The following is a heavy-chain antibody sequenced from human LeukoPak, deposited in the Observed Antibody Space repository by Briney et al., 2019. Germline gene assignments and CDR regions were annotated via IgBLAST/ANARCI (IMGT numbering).Heavy chain of an antibody. CDR3: AGASYDSSGVH. CDR2: IYYSGST. Sequence: SETLSLTCTVSGGSISSYYWSWIRQPPGKGLEWIGYIYYSGSTNYNPSLESRVTKSVDTSKKQFSLKMSSVTAADTAVYYWAGASYDSSGVHWGQGTLVTVSS. V-gene: IGHV4-59*01. D-gene: IGHD3-22*01. J-gene: IGHJ4*02. CDR1: GGSISSYY.